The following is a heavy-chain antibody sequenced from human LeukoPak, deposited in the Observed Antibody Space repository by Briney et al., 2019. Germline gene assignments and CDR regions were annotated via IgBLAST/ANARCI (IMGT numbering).Heavy chain of an antibody. CDR1: GFTFSSYT. CDR3: AKDPIWGSWNDVGVLNY. J-gene: IGHJ4*02. V-gene: IGHV3-23*01. D-gene: IGHD1-1*01. CDR2: ISGSGGRA. Sequence: PGGSLRLSCAASGFTFSSYTISWVRQAPGKGLEWVAAISGSGGRAYYADSVRGRFTISRDNSKNTLYLQMNSLRAEDTAVYYCAKDPIWGSWNDVGVLNYWGQGTLVTVSS.